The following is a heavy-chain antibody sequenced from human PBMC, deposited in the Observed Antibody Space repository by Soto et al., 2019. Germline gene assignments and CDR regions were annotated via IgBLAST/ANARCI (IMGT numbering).Heavy chain of an antibody. CDR1: GGSISSGGYY. J-gene: IGHJ6*02. V-gene: IGHV4-31*03. CDR3: ARDWSRYYDSSGYYYYGMDV. D-gene: IGHD3-22*01. Sequence: SETLSLTCTVSGGSISSGGYYWSWIRQHPGKGLEWIGYIYYSGSTYYNPSLKSRVTISVDTSKNQFSLKLSSVTAADTAVYYCARDWSRYYDSSGYYYYGMDVWGQGPTVTVSS. CDR2: IYYSGST.